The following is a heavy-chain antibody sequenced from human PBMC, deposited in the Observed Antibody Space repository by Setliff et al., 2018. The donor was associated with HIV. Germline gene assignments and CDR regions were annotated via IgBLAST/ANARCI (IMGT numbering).Heavy chain of an antibody. CDR2: INVGNGNT. CDR1: GYTFTSYG. Sequence: GPSVKVSCKASGYTFTSYGISWVRQTPGRGLEWMAWINVGNGNTKTARKFQGRVALTTDTSTSTAHMELRNLRSDDTAVYYCARDSGMAVVGTWRRLDPWGQGTLVTVSS. D-gene: IGHD6-19*01. V-gene: IGHV1-18*01. CDR3: ARDSGMAVVGTWRRLDP. J-gene: IGHJ5*02.